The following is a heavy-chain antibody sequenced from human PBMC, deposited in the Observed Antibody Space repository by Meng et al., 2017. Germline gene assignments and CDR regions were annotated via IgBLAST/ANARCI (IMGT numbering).Heavy chain of an antibody. V-gene: IGHV4-4*02. CDR3: AMGRYSSRWDRFDY. J-gene: IGHJ4*02. CDR2: IYHSGST. Sequence: QVQLVERGQGVVKPSAPWAPPCAASGGSISSCTWWSWVRPPPGKGLGLVGKIYHSGSTNYKPSLKSRVTISVDKSTSPFSLKLSCVTAADTAVYYCAMGRYSSRWDRFDYWGQGTLVTVSS. D-gene: IGHD6-19*01. CDR1: GGSISSCTW.